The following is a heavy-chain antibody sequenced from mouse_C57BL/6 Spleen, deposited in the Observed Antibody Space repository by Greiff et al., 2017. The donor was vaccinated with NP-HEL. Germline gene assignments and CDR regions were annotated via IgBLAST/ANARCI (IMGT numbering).Heavy chain of an antibody. CDR1: GYSFTDYN. CDR2: INPNYGTT. CDR3: ARALITTVVEGFAY. Sequence: EVKLMESGPELVKPGASVKISCKASGYSFTDYNMNWVKQSNGKSLEWIGVINPNYGTTSYNQKFKGKATLTVDQSSSTAYMQLNSLTSEDSAVYYCARALITTVVEGFAYWGQGTLVTVSA. D-gene: IGHD1-1*01. J-gene: IGHJ3*01. V-gene: IGHV1-39*01.